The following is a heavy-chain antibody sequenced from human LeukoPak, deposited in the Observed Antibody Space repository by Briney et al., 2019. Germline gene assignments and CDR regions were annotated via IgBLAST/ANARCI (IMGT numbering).Heavy chain of an antibody. CDR1: GFTFSSYW. D-gene: IGHD2-15*01. V-gene: IGHV3-7*01. Sequence: GGSLRLSCAASGFTFSSYWMSWVRQAPGKGLEWVANIKQDGSEKYYVDSVKGRFTISRDNAKNSLYLQMNSLRAEDTAVYYCAKGAEGSCYDYWGQGTLVTVSS. J-gene: IGHJ4*02. CDR3: AKGAEGSCYDY. CDR2: IKQDGSEK.